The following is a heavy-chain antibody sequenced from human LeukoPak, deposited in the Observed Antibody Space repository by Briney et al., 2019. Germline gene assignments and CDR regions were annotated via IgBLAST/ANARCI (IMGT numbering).Heavy chain of an antibody. J-gene: IGHJ5*02. CDR2: IYYSGST. Sequence: SETLSLTCTVSGGSISSYSWSWIRKPPGKGLEWIGYIYYSGSTNYNPSLKSRVTISVDTSKNQFSLKLSSVTAADTAVYYCAREDRNSFDPWGQGTLVTVSS. D-gene: IGHD3-16*02. CDR1: GGSISSYS. CDR3: AREDRNSFDP. V-gene: IGHV4-59*01.